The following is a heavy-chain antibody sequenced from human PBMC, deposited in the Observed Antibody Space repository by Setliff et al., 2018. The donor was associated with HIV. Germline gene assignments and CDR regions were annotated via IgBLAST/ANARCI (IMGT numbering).Heavy chain of an antibody. Sequence: SETLSLTCTVSGGSISSYYWSWIRQPPGKGLEWIGYIYYSGSTTYNPSLESRVTISIDTSKNQFSLKLTSVTAADTAVYYCARHAYYYDSSGEFDYWGRGTLVTVSS. J-gene: IGHJ4*02. CDR2: IYYSGST. CDR3: ARHAYYYDSSGEFDY. CDR1: GGSISSYY. D-gene: IGHD3-22*01. V-gene: IGHV4-59*08.